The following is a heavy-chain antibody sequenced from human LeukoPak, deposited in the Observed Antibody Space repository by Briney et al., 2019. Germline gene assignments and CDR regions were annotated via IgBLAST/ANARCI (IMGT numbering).Heavy chain of an antibody. CDR1: GYTFTSYD. J-gene: IGHJ3*02. CDR3: VRGLYSSSTSGGAFDI. D-gene: IGHD2-2*01. Sequence: ASVKVSCKASGYTFTSYDINWVRQATGQGLEWMGWMNPNSGNTGYAQKFQGRVTITRNTSISTAYMELSSLRSEDTAVYYCVRGLYSSSTSGGAFDIWGQGTMVTVSS. CDR2: MNPNSGNT. V-gene: IGHV1-8*03.